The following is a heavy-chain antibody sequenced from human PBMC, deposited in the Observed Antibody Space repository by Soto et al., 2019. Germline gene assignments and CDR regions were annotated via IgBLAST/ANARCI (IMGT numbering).Heavy chain of an antibody. D-gene: IGHD6-6*01. V-gene: IGHV1-18*01. CDR2: ISAYNGNT. CDR1: GYTFTSYG. CDR3: ARGSSSSVDYYYYYYMDV. Sequence: ASVKVSCKASGYTFTSYGISWVRQAPGQGLEWMGWISAYNGNTNYAQKLQGRVTMTTDTSTSTAYMELRSLRSDDTAVYYFARGSSSSVDYYYYYYMDVWGKGTTITVSS. J-gene: IGHJ6*03.